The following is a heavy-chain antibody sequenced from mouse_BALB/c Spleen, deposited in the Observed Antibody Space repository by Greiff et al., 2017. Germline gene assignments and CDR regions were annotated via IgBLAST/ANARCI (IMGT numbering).Heavy chain of an antibody. D-gene: IGHD2-14*01. J-gene: IGHJ3*01. CDR2: INPYNDGT. CDR1: GYTFTSYV. Sequence: EVQLQQSGPELVKPGASVKMSCKASGYTFTSYVMHWVKQKPGQGLEWIGYINPYNDGTKYNEKFKGKATLTSDKSSSTAYMELSSLTSEDSAVYYCARGRYDEGAWFAYWGQGTLVTVSA. V-gene: IGHV1-14*01. CDR3: ARGRYDEGAWFAY.